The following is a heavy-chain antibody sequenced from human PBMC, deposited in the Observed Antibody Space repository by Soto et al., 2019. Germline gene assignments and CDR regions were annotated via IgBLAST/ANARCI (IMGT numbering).Heavy chain of an antibody. J-gene: IGHJ6*02. Sequence: EVQLVESGGGLVQPGGSLRLSCAASGFTFSTYWMNWVRQAPGKGLEWVANIKEDGSEAYYVDSVKGRSTISRDNAKNSQYLDMNSLRGEDTAVYYCARDWGAPGRGSALGYYYHFGMDVWGQGTTVTVPS. D-gene: IGHD3-16*01. CDR2: IKEDGSEA. CDR3: ARDWGAPGRGSALGYYYHFGMDV. CDR1: GFTFSTYW. V-gene: IGHV3-7*05.